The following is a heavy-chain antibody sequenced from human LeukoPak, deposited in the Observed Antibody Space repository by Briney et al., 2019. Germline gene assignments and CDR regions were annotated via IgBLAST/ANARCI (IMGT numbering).Heavy chain of an antibody. CDR1: GFTFSSYA. D-gene: IGHD2-2*01. CDR2: ISGSGGST. Sequence: GGSLRLSCAASGFTFSSYAMSWVRQAPGKGLEWVSAISGSGGSTYYADSVKGRFTISRDNSKNTLYLQMNSLRAEDAAVYYCAKDEVVPGYYYTDVWGRGTTVIISS. J-gene: IGHJ6*03. V-gene: IGHV3-23*01. CDR3: AKDEVVPGYYYTDV.